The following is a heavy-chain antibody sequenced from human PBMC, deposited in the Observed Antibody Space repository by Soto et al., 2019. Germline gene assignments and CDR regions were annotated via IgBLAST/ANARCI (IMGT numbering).Heavy chain of an antibody. J-gene: IGHJ4*02. D-gene: IGHD4-17*01. CDR3: ARVVDPYYGGNSLSLDY. CDR2: IIPKFGTT. Sequence: QVQLVQSGAEVKKPGSSVKVSCKASGGTFSTYGINWVRLAPGQGLEWMGWIIPKFGTTKNAQKFQGRVTLTADESTNTAYMELKYLRAEDTAVYFCARVVDPYYGGNSLSLDYWGQGTLVTVSS. CDR1: GGTFSTYG. V-gene: IGHV1-69*13.